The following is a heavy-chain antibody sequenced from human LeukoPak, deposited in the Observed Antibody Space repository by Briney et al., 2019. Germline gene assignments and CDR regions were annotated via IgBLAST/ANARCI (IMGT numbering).Heavy chain of an antibody. D-gene: IGHD3-16*01. V-gene: IGHV3-48*03. CDR3: ARVQIVGGSPGDY. J-gene: IGHJ4*02. CDR2: ISSSGGTI. Sequence: GGSLRLSCAASGFTFSSYEMNWVRQAPGKGLEWVSYISSSGGTIYYADSVKGRFTISRDNAKNSLYLQMNSLRAEDTAVYYCARVQIVGGSPGDYWGQGTLVTVSS. CDR1: GFTFSSYE.